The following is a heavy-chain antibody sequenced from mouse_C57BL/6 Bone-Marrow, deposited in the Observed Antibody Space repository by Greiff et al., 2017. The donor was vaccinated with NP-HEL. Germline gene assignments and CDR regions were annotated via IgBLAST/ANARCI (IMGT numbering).Heavy chain of an antibody. CDR2: INYDGSST. CDR1: GFTFSDYY. V-gene: IGHV5-16*01. Sequence: EVHLVESEGGLVQPGSSMKLSCTASGFTFSDYYMAWVRQVPEKGLEWVANINYDGSSTYYLDSLKSRFIISRDNAKNILYLQMSSLKSEDTATYYCAREDDGYYVGDYAMDYWGQGTSVTVSS. J-gene: IGHJ4*01. D-gene: IGHD2-3*01. CDR3: AREDDGYYVGDYAMDY.